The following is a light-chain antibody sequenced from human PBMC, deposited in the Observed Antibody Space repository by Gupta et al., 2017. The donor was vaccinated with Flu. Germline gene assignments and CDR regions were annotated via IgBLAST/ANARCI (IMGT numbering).Light chain of an antibody. CDR1: SSDIGNYDY. J-gene: IGLJ2*01. CDR2: NVS. Sequence: VAVYCTGASSDIGNYDYVSWYQQHPGNAPKLMIYNVSRRPSGVPERFSGSKSGSTASLTISGLRAEDEADYHCCSYAGTFTFVFGGGTKVTVL. V-gene: IGLV2-11*01. CDR3: CSYAGTFTFV.